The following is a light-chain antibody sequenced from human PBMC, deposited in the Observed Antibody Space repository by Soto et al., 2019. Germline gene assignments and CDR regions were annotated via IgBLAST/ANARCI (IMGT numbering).Light chain of an antibody. CDR2: GAS. J-gene: IGKJ4*01. CDR1: HSISTN. V-gene: IGKV3-15*01. CDR3: QQYNSWPT. Sequence: EIIMTQSPSTLSVSPGDGATLACRTSHSISTNLTWYQHKRGQSPRLHVYGASTKATGVPARFSGSVSGSEFTLSISSLQSEDFADYYCQQYNSWPTFGGGTKVEIK.